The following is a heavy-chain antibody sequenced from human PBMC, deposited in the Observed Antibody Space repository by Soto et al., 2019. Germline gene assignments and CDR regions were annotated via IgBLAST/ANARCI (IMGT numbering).Heavy chain of an antibody. D-gene: IGHD3-22*01. J-gene: IGHJ4*02. CDR3: AADLGYYDSSGYPY. Sequence: SVKVSCKASGLTFTSSAVQWVRQARGQRLEWIGWIVVGSGNTNYAQKFQERVTITRDMSTSTAYMELSSLRSEDTAVYYCAADLGYYDSSGYPYWGQGTLVTVSS. CDR2: IVVGSGNT. V-gene: IGHV1-58*01. CDR1: GLTFTSSA.